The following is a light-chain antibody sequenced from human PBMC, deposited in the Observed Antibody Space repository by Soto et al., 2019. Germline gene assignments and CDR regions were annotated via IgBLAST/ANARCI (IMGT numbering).Light chain of an antibody. J-gene: IGKJ2*01. V-gene: IGKV1-39*01. CDR1: QSISNH. CDR2: AAS. CDR3: QQSYSTPT. Sequence: EIQMTQSPSSLSASVGDRVTITCRASQSISNHLNWYQQKPGKAPKLLIYAASSLQSGVPSRFSGSGSGTDFTLTITSLQPEDFASYYCQQSYSTPTFGQGTNLEIK.